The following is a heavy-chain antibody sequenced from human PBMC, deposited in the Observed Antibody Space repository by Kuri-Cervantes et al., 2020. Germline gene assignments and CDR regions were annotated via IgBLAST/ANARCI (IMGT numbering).Heavy chain of an antibody. CDR2: IYSGGST. CDR3: ATATLQKNAFDI. CDR1: GFTVSSNY. J-gene: IGHJ3*02. V-gene: IGHV3-53*01. D-gene: IGHD4-11*01. Sequence: GESLKISCAASGFTVSSNYMSWVRQAPGKGLEWVSVIYSGGSTYYADSVKGRFTISRDNSKNTLHLQMNSLRAEDTAVYYCATATLQKNAFDIWGQGTMVTVSS.